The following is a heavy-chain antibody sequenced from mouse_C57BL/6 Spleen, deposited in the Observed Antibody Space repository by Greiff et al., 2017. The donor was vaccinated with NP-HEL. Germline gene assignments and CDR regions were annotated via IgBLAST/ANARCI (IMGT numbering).Heavy chain of an antibody. D-gene: IGHD3-2*02. Sequence: QVQLQQSGAELMKPGASVKLSCKATGYTFTGYWIEWVKQRPGHGLEWIGEILPGSGSTNYNEKFKGKATFTADTSSNTAYMQLSSLTTEDSAIYYCARWETAQAPYYYAMDYWGQGTSVTVSS. CDR2: ILPGSGST. CDR1: GYTFTGYW. J-gene: IGHJ4*01. CDR3: ARWETAQAPYYYAMDY. V-gene: IGHV1-9*01.